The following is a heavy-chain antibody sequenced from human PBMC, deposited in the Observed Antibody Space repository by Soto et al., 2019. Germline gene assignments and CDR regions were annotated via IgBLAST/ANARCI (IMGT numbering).Heavy chain of an antibody. CDR1: GITFSSYW. Sequence: EVQLVESGGGLVQPGGSLRLSCAASGITFSSYWMHWVRQAPGKGLVWVSRINSDGSSTNYADSVEGRFTISRDNAKNPLYLQMNSLRVEDTAVYYCARVNDYGGPGIRFDPWGQGTLVTVSS. CDR2: INSDGSST. V-gene: IGHV3-74*01. J-gene: IGHJ5*02. CDR3: ARVNDYGGPGIRFDP. D-gene: IGHD4-17*01.